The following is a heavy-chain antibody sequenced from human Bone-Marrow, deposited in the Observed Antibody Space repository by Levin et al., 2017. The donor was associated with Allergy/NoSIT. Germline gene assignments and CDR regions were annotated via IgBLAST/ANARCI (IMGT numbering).Heavy chain of an antibody. CDR3: ARRQKGISSGPGIFDI. V-gene: IGHV5-51*01. J-gene: IGHJ3*02. D-gene: IGHD6-13*01. CDR1: GYSFTSYW. Sequence: PGGSLRLSCKGSGYSFTSYWIGWVRQMPGKGLQWMGIIYPGDSDTKYSPSFQGQVTISADKSISTAYLQWGSLKASDTAMYYCARRQKGISSGPGIFDIWGQGTMVSVS. CDR2: IYPGDSDT.